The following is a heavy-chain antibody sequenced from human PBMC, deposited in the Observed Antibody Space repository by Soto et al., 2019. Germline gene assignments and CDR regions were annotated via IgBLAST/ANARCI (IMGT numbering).Heavy chain of an antibody. V-gene: IGHV4-59*08. CDR1: GGSISSYY. CDR2: IYYSGST. Sequence: SETLSLTCTVSGGSISSYYWSWIRQPPGKGLEWIGYIYYSGSTNYNPSLKSRVTISVDTSKNQFSLKLSSVTAADTAVYYCARHSRDYGATIDYWGQGTLVTVSS. J-gene: IGHJ4*02. CDR3: ARHSRDYGATIDY. D-gene: IGHD4-17*01.